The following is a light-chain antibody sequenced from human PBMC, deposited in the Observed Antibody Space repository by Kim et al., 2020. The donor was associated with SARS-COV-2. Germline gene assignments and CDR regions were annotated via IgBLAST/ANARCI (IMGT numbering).Light chain of an antibody. J-gene: IGKJ1*01. Sequence: DIQMTQSPSSLSASVGDRVTITCRASQGFRNSLAWYQQTPEKAPRLLLYATSKLADGVPSRFSGSGSGTDYTLTISSLQPGDFATYYCQQYYSPPWTFGQGTKLEI. CDR1: QGFRNS. V-gene: IGKV1-NL1*01. CDR2: ATS. CDR3: QQYYSPPWT.